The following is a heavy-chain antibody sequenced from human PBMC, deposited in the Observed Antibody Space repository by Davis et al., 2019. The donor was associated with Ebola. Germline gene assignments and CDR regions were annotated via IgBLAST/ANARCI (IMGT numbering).Heavy chain of an antibody. Sequence: MPSDTLSLTFTVLGGSISSSSYYWGWICQPPGKGLEWIGSIYYSGSTYYNPSLKSRVTISVDTSKNQFSLKLSSVTAADTAVYYCARSGYGDYSWFDPWGQGTLVTVSS. CDR1: GGSISSSSYY. J-gene: IGHJ5*02. CDR2: IYYSGST. D-gene: IGHD4-17*01. CDR3: ARSGYGDYSWFDP. V-gene: IGHV4-39*07.